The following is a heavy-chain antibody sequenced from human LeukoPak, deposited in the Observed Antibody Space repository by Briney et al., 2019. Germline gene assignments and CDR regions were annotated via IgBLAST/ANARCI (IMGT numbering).Heavy chain of an antibody. CDR1: GFTFSSYA. Sequence: GGSLRLSCAASGFTFSSYAMHWVRQAPGKGLEWVAVISYDGSNKYYVDSVKGRFTISRDNSKNTLYLQMNSLRAEDTAVYYCARDLRRYCSGGSCYLSFAAYWGQGTLVTVSS. CDR3: ARDLRRYCSGGSCYLSFAAY. J-gene: IGHJ4*02. D-gene: IGHD2-15*01. CDR2: ISYDGSNK. V-gene: IGHV3-30*04.